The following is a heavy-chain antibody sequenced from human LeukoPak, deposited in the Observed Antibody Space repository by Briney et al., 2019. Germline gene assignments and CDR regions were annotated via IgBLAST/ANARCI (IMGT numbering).Heavy chain of an antibody. D-gene: IGHD1-26*01. CDR1: GLPFSSYE. CDR2: ISSSGSTI. Sequence: GGSLRLSCAASGLPFSSYEMNWVCQAPGKGLEWVSYISSSGSTIYYADSVKGRFTISRDNAKNSLYLQMNSLRVEDTAVYYCARHQRIVGATSDAFDIWGQGTMVTVSS. J-gene: IGHJ3*02. CDR3: ARHQRIVGATSDAFDI. V-gene: IGHV3-48*03.